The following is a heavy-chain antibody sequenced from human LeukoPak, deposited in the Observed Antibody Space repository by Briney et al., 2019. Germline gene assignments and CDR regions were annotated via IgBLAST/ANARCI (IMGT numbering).Heavy chain of an antibody. CDR2: ITTYNGNT. V-gene: IGHV1-18*01. Sequence: GASVKVSCKASGYTFTSYGISWVRQAPGQGLEWMGWITTYNGNTNYAQKLQGRVTMTTDTSTSTAYMELMSLRSDDTAVYYCARDLWVTIPTAFDYLGQGTLVTVSS. CDR3: ARDLWVTIPTAFDY. CDR1: GYTFTSYG. J-gene: IGHJ4*02. D-gene: IGHD3-10*01.